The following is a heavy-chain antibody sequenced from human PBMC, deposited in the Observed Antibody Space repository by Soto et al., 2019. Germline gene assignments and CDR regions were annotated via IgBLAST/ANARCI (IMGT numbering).Heavy chain of an antibody. V-gene: IGHV4-4*02. D-gene: IGHD2-8*01. CDR1: GGSISTDYW. CDR3: ARGVSFRWVY. J-gene: IGHJ4*02. CDR2: VHHSGTT. Sequence: QVQLQESGPGLVKPSGTLSLTCAVSGGSISTDYWWSWVRQAPGKALEWIGEVHHSGTTNYIQSLKRRVTMSVDKSGNQVSLALTSGAAADTAVYYCARGVSFRWVYWGQGTLVTVSS.